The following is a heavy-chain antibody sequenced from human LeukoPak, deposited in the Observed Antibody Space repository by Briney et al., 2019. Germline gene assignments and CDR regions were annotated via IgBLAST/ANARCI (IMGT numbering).Heavy chain of an antibody. CDR2: IFTSGIT. Sequence: PSETLSLTCTVSGGSISIYYWNWIRQPAGKGLEWIGRIFTSGITNYDPSLKSRVTMSVDTSKNQFSLNLNSVTAADTAVYYCARESSGNYYNPLGYMDVWGKGTTVTVSS. V-gene: IGHV4-4*07. D-gene: IGHD3-10*01. J-gene: IGHJ6*03. CDR3: ARESSGNYYNPLGYMDV. CDR1: GGSISIYY.